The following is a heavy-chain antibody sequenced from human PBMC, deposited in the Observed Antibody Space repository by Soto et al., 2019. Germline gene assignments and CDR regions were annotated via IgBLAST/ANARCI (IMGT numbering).Heavy chain of an antibody. V-gene: IGHV1-8*01. D-gene: IGHD3-3*01. J-gene: IGHJ6*03. CDR1: GYTFTSYD. CDR3: ARGPQGSYDFWSGYYTGNYYYYMDV. CDR2: MNPNSGNT. Sequence: GASVKVSCKASGYTFTSYDINWVRQATGQGLEWMGWMNPNSGNTGYAQKFQGRVTMTRNTTISTAYLELSSLRSEDTAVYYCARGPQGSYDFWSGYYTGNYYYYMDVWGKGTTVTVSS.